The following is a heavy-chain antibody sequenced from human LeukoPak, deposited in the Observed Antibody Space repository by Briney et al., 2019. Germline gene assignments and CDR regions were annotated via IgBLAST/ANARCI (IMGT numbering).Heavy chain of an antibody. CDR3: ARASSGYSLFDY. J-gene: IGHJ4*02. Sequence: AESLSLTCTVSDGSFNTYYLSWIRQPPGKGLEWIGYIYYTGSTNYNPSLKSRVTISVDTSKNQFSLKLSSVTAADTAMYYCARASSGYSLFDYWGQGTLVTVSS. CDR1: DGSFNTYY. CDR2: IYYTGST. V-gene: IGHV4-59*01. D-gene: IGHD3-22*01.